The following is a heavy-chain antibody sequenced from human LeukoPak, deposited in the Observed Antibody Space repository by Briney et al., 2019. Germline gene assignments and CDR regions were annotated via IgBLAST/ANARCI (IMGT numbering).Heavy chain of an antibody. CDR1: GFTFSSYA. D-gene: IGHD3-3*01. J-gene: IGHJ4*02. CDR2: ISGSGGST. V-gene: IGHV3-23*01. CDR3: ARGVVYDFWNFDY. Sequence: GGSLRLSCAASGFTFSSYAMSWVRQAPGKGLEWVSAISGSGGSTYYADSVKGRFTISRHNSKNTLYLQMNSLRAEDTAVYYCARGVVYDFWNFDYWGQGTLVTVSS.